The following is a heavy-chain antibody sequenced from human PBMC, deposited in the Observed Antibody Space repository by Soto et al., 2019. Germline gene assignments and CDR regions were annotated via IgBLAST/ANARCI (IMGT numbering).Heavy chain of an antibody. CDR2: INPSGGST. J-gene: IGHJ5*02. CDR1: GYTFTSYY. D-gene: IGHD2-2*01. CDR3: ARSNLVLPAAIVSSSRSWFRP. V-gene: IGHV1-46*01. Sequence: ASVKVSCKASGYTFTSYYMHWVRQAPGQGLEWMGIINPSGGSTSYAQKFQGRVTMTRDTSTSTVYMELSSLRSEDTAVYYCARSNLVLPAAIVSSSRSWFRPSGQGTRIIV.